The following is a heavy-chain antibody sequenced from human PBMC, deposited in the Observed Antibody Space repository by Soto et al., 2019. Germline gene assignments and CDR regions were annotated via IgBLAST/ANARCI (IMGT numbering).Heavy chain of an antibody. Sequence: SGPTLVNPTQTITLTCTFSGFSLSSYGMRVIWIRRPPGEALEWLARIDWDDAKFYNTSLRTRLSISRDTSKNQVVLTMTNMDHVDTGTYYCARHNRYSSTWFEGWFDPWGQGTLVTVSS. CDR1: GFSLSSYGMR. D-gene: IGHD6-13*01. V-gene: IGHV2-70*04. J-gene: IGHJ5*02. CDR3: ARHNRYSSTWFEGWFDP. CDR2: IDWDDAK.